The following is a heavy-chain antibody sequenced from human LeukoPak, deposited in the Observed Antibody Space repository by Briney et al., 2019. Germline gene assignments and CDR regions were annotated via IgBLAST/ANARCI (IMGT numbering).Heavy chain of an antibody. J-gene: IGHJ4*02. D-gene: IGHD1-1*01. CDR1: GFTFSSYA. V-gene: IGHV3-64D*09. CDR3: AMNWNCDY. CDR2: ISSGGST. Sequence: GGSLRLTRSASGFTFSSYAMLWVRQAPGKGLECVSAISSGGSTHYTDSVKGRFTISRDDSENTLYLQMSSLRPEDTAVYYCAMNWNCDYWGQGTLVTVSS.